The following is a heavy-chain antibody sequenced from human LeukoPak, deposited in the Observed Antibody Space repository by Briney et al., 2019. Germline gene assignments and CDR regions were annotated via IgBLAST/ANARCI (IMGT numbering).Heavy chain of an antibody. V-gene: IGHV5-51*01. J-gene: IGHJ6*02. D-gene: IGHD5-12*01. Sequence: GESLKISCKGSGYSFTSYWIGWVRQMPGKGLGLMGIIYPGDSDTRYSPSFQGHVTISADKSISTAYLQWSSLKASDTAMYYCARHPRSGYVDYYYYGMDVWGQGTTVTVSS. CDR2: IYPGDSDT. CDR1: GYSFTSYW. CDR3: ARHPRSGYVDYYYYGMDV.